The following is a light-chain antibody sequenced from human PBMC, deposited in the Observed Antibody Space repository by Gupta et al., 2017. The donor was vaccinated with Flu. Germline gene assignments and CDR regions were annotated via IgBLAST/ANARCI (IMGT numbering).Light chain of an antibody. V-gene: IGKV4-1*01. Sequence: DIVMTQSPDSLAVSLGERATINCKSSQSVLYSSNNKNYLAWYQQKPGQPPKLLIYWASTRESGVPDRFSGRGSGTDFTLTSSSLQAEDVAVYYWQQYYSTRTFGQGTKVEIK. J-gene: IGKJ1*01. CDR2: WAS. CDR3: QQYYSTRT. CDR1: QSVLYSSNNKNY.